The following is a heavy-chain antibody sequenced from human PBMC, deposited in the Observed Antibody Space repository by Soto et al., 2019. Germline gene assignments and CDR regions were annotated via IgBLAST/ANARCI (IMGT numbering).Heavy chain of an antibody. Sequence: EVQLVESGGGLVKPGGSLRLSCAASGFTFSNAWMSWVRQAPGKGLEWVGRIKSKTDGGTTDYAAPVKGRFTISRDDSKNTLYLQMNSLKTEDTAVYYCTTYSSSWITFDYWGQGTLVTVSS. CDR1: GFTFSNAW. CDR3: TTYSSSWITFDY. V-gene: IGHV3-15*01. CDR2: IKSKTDGGTT. J-gene: IGHJ4*02. D-gene: IGHD6-13*01.